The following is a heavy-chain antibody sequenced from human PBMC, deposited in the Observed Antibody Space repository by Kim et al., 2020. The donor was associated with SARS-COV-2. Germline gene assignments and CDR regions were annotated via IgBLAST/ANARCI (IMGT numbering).Heavy chain of an antibody. Sequence: SETLSLTCAVYGGSFSGYYWSWIRQPPGKGLEWIGEINHSGSTNYNPSLKSRVTISVDTSKNQFSLKLSSVTAADTAVYYCARGYGFVSGTTYSYYGMDVWGQGTTVTVSS. CDR3: ARGYGFVSGTTYSYYGMDV. V-gene: IGHV4-34*01. J-gene: IGHJ6*02. CDR1: GGSFSGYY. CDR2: INHSGST. D-gene: IGHD1-7*01.